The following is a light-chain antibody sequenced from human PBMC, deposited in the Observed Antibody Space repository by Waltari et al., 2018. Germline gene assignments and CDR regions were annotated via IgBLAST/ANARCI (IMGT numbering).Light chain of an antibody. CDR2: LVS. CDR3: HVWDGKTVM. J-gene: IGLJ3*02. V-gene: IGLV3-21*02. Sequence: SSVLTQAPSVSVAPGQTATVTCGGDNIGGRSVHWYQQRPGRAPVLVVYLVSDRPSGIPDRFSGSKSGNAATLTIGRVEAGDEADYYCHVWDGKTVMFGGGTKLTVL. CDR1: NIGGRS.